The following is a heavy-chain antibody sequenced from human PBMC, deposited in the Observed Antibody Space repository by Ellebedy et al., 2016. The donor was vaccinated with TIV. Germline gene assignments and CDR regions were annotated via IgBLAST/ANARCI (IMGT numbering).Heavy chain of an antibody. D-gene: IGHD2-15*01. CDR3: TRLVDCSGGSCYLHFED. V-gene: IGHV3-73*01. Sequence: LSLTCAASGFTFSGSAIHWVRQASGKGLEWVGRIRSKANSYATAYAASVEGRFGISRDDSENTAYLQMNSLKTEDTAVYYCTRLVDCSGGSCYLHFEDWGQGTLVTVSS. J-gene: IGHJ4*02. CDR2: IRSKANSYAT. CDR1: GFTFSGSA.